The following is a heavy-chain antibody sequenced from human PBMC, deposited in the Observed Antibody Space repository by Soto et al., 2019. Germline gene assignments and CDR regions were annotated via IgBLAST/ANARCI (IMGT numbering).Heavy chain of an antibody. CDR1: GFTFSSYS. CDR2: ISSSSSYI. V-gene: IGHV3-21*01. CDR3: ARDPGWGYCSGGSCTTIYYMDV. J-gene: IGHJ6*03. D-gene: IGHD2-15*01. Sequence: GGSLRLSCAASGFTFSSYSMNWVRQAPGKGLEWVSPISSSSSYIYYADSVKGRFTISRDNAKNSLYLQMNSLRAEDTAVYYCARDPGWGYCSGGSCTTIYYMDVWGKGTTVTVSS.